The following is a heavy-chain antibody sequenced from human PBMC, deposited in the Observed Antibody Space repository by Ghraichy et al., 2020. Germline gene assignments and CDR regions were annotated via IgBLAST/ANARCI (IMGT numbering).Heavy chain of an antibody. CDR1: GGSINISGYY. J-gene: IGHJ5*02. D-gene: IGHD2-2*01. CDR3: ARGYSSTLMNWFDP. V-gene: IGHV4-61*03. Sequence: LSLTCTVSGGSINISGYYWSWIRQPPGEGLECIGYVYDGGNTKYNPSLKGRVTISVDTSKNHFSLNLTSVTAADTAMYYCARGYSSTLMNWFDPWGQGTLVTVSS. CDR2: VYDGGNT.